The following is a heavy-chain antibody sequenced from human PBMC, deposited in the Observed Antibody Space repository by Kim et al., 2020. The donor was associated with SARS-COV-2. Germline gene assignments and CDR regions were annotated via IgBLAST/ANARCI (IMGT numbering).Heavy chain of an antibody. V-gene: IGHV3-64*01. Sequence: GGSLRLSCAASGFTFSSYAMHWVRQAPGKGLEYVSAISSNGGSTYYANSVKGRFTISRDNSKNTLYLQMGSLRAEDMAVYYCARDSKRAVTTGGYYYYY. J-gene: IGHJ6*03. CDR1: GFTFSSYA. CDR2: ISSNGGST. CDR3: ARDSKRAVTTGGYYYYY. D-gene: IGHD4-4*01.